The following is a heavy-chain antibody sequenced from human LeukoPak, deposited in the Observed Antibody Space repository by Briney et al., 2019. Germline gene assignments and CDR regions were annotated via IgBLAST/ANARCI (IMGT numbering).Heavy chain of an antibody. CDR3: ARDDSGSYDRFDY. Sequence: GGSLRLSCAASGFIFSSYGMHWVRQAPGKGLEWVAVIWYDGSNKYYADSVKGRFTISRDNSKNTLYLQMNSLRAEDTAVYYCARDDSGSYDRFDYWGQGTLVTVSS. CDR2: IWYDGSNK. J-gene: IGHJ4*02. V-gene: IGHV3-33*01. CDR1: GFIFSSYG. D-gene: IGHD1-26*01.